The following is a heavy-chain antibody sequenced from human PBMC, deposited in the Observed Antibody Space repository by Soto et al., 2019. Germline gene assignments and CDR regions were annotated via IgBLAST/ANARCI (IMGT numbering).Heavy chain of an antibody. D-gene: IGHD3-3*01. CDR2: IIPIFGTA. Sequence: GASVKVSCKASGGTFSSYAISWVRQAPGQGLEWMGGIIPIFGTANYAQKFQGRVTITADESTSTAYMELSSLRSEDTAVYYCARSGSATIFGVVPIDYWGQGTLVTVSS. CDR3: ARSGSATIFGVVPIDY. V-gene: IGHV1-69*13. J-gene: IGHJ4*02. CDR1: GGTFSSYA.